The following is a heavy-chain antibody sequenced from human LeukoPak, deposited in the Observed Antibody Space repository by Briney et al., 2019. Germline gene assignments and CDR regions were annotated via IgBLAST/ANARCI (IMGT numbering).Heavy chain of an antibody. J-gene: IGHJ3*02. Sequence: PGGSLRLSCAASGFTFSSYAMSWVRQAPGKGLEWVSAISGNGGSTYYADSVKGRFTISRDNSKNTLYLQMNSLRAEDTAVYYCAKAEYSSGWYDAFDIWGQGTMVTVSS. CDR1: GFTFSSYA. V-gene: IGHV3-23*01. CDR2: ISGNGGST. D-gene: IGHD6-19*01. CDR3: AKAEYSSGWYDAFDI.